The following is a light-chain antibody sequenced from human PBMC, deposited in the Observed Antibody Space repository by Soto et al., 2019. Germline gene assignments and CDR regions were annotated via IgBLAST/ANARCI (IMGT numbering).Light chain of an antibody. J-gene: IGLJ2*01. CDR3: QTWGTGIQV. V-gene: IGLV4-69*01. CDR1: SGHSSYA. Sequence: QTVVTQSPSASASLGASVKLTCTLSSGHSSYAIAWHQQQPEKGPRYLMKLNSDGSHSKGDGIPDRFSGSSSGAERHLIISSLQSEDEADYYCQTWGTGIQVFGGATQLTVL. CDR2: LNSDGSH.